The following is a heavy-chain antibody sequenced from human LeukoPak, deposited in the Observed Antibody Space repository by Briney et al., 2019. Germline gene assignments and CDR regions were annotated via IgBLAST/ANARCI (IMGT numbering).Heavy chain of an antibody. CDR2: INRGGST. J-gene: IGHJ4*02. CDR3: ARGVEYRWELLRKSNGFDY. D-gene: IGHD1-26*01. Sequence: SETLSLTCTVSVGSISSSSFYWGWIRQPPEKGLEWIGEINRGGSTNYNPSLKSRVTISVDTSKNQFSLKLSSVTAADTAVYYCARGVEYRWELLRKSNGFDYWGQGTLVTVSS. V-gene: IGHV4-39*07. CDR1: VGSISSSSFY.